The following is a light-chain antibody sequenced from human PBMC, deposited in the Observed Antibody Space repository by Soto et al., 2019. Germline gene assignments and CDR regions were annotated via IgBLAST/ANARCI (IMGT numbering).Light chain of an antibody. Sequence: EIVMTQSPATLSVSPGERATLSCRASQSVSSKLAWYQQKPGQAPRLLIYGASTRATGIPARFSGSGSGTDFTLTISRLEPEEFAVYYCQQYHSSPVTFGQGTKVEIK. CDR2: GAS. CDR1: QSVSSK. J-gene: IGKJ1*01. V-gene: IGKV3-15*01. CDR3: QQYHSSPVT.